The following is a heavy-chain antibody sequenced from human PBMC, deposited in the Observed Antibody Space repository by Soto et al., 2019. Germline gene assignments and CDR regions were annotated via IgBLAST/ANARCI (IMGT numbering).Heavy chain of an antibody. CDR2: IKPNSGGT. V-gene: IGHV1-2*04. J-gene: IGHJ2*01. D-gene: IGHD1-26*01. CDR1: GYTFTPYY. CDR3: ARGGSLYWYFDL. Sequence: ASVKVSCKTSGYTFTPYYMHWVRQAPGQGLEWMGWIKPNSGGTNYAQKFQGWVTMTRDTSISTAYMELSSLRSEDTAVYYCARGGSLYWYFDLWGRGTLVTVSS.